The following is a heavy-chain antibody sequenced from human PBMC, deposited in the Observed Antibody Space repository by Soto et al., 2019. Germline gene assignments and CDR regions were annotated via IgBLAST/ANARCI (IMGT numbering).Heavy chain of an antibody. CDR1: GLTFSNYW. Sequence: GGSLRLSCTTSGLTFSNYWMTWVRQAPGRGLEWVANIRPDGGEEHFVDSVKGRFTISRDNAKNSLFLQMNSLRAEDTAVYYCARDYNRYFDYWGQGTLVTV. V-gene: IGHV3-7*01. CDR3: ARDYNRYFDY. CDR2: IRPDGGEE. D-gene: IGHD1-20*01. J-gene: IGHJ4*02.